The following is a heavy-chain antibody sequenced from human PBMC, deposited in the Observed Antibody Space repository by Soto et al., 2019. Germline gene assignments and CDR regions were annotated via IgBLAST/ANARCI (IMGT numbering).Heavy chain of an antibody. Sequence: ASVKVACKASGYTFTGYFMHWVRQAPGQGLEWMGWINPNNGGTNYAQKLQGRVTMTTDTSTSTAYMELRSLRSDDTAVYYCARGGLLWFGELYPGGAFDIWGQGTMVTVSS. CDR1: GYTFTGYF. D-gene: IGHD3-10*01. CDR2: INPNNGGT. CDR3: ARGGLLWFGELYPGGAFDI. J-gene: IGHJ3*02. V-gene: IGHV1-2*02.